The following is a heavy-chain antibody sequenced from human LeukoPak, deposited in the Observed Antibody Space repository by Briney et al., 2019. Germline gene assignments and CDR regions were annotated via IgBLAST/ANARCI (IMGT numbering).Heavy chain of an antibody. CDR2: IYYSGST. J-gene: IGHJ4*02. V-gene: IGHV4-31*03. D-gene: IGHD4-11*01. Sequence: SETLSLTCTVSGGSISSSSYYWDWIRQHPGKGLEWIGYIYYSGSTYYNPSLKSRVTISVDTSKNQFSLKLSSVTAADTAVYYCARAYDYSNYVLDYWGQGTLVTVSS. CDR1: GGSISSSSYY. CDR3: ARAYDYSNYVLDY.